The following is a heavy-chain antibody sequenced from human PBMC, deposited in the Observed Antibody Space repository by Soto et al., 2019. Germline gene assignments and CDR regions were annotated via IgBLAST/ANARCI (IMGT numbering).Heavy chain of an antibody. Sequence: PGESLKISCKGSGYSFTSYWIAWVRQVPGKGLEWMGIIYPADSDVRHSPSFQGQVTISVDKSLSTAYLQWSSLKASDTAMYYCGRQDCSVGSDYSSRHYYYGMDVWGQGTTVTVSS. CDR1: GYSFTSYW. D-gene: IGHD2-15*01. CDR3: GRQDCSVGSDYSSRHYYYGMDV. J-gene: IGHJ6*02. CDR2: IYPADSDV. V-gene: IGHV5-51*01.